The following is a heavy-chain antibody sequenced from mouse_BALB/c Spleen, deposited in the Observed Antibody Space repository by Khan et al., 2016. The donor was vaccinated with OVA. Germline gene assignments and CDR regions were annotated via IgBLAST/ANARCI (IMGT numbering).Heavy chain of an antibody. J-gene: IGHJ3*01. D-gene: IGHD2-14*01. V-gene: IGHV1-4*01. CDR3: VRDGAYHRNDGWFAY. CDR1: GYTFTSYT. Sequence: QVQLKQSGAELARPGASVKMSCKASGYTFTSYTIHWIKKRLGQGLVWIGYINPSNGYTNYNQKFKDKATLTPDKSYTTAYLQLSSLTSDDSAVYNCVRDGAYHRNDGWFAYWGQGTLVTVSA. CDR2: INPSNGYT.